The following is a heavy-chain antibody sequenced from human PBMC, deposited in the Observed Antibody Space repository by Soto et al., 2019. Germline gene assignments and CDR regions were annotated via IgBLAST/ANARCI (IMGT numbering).Heavy chain of an antibody. Sequence: SETLSLTCTVSGGSISSSSYYWGWIRQPPGKGLEWIGSIYYSGSTYYNPSLKSRVTISVDTSKNQFSLKLSSVTAADTAVYYCARSGVGGVVIIPNWFGPWGQGTLVTVSS. V-gene: IGHV4-39*01. J-gene: IGHJ5*02. CDR3: ARSGVGGVVIIPNWFGP. CDR1: GGSISSSSYY. D-gene: IGHD3-3*01. CDR2: IYYSGST.